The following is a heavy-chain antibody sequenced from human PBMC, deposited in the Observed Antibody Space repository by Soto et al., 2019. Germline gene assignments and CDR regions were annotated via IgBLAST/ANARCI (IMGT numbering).Heavy chain of an antibody. CDR2: ISYDGSNK. CDR1: GFTFSSYG. D-gene: IGHD6-25*01. J-gene: IGHJ6*02. CDR3: AKDRRPNYYYGMDV. Sequence: QVQLVESGGGVVQPGRSLRLSCAASGFTFSSYGMHWVRQAPGKGLGWVAVISYDGSNKYYADSVKGRFTISRDNSKNTLYLQMNSLRAEDTAVYYCAKDRRPNYYYGMDVWGQGTRVTVSS. V-gene: IGHV3-30*18.